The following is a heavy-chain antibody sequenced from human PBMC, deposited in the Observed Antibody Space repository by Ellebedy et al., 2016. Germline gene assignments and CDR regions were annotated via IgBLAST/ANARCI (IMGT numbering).Heavy chain of an antibody. CDR1: GFTFSSYA. D-gene: IGHD3-22*01. Sequence: ESLKISXAASGFTFSSYAMSWIRQPPGKGLEWIGEINHSGSTNYNPSLKSRVTISVDTSKNQFSLKLSSVTAADTAVYYCARSYDSSGRGDGMDVWGQGTTVTVSS. CDR3: ARSYDSSGRGDGMDV. CDR2: INHSGST. V-gene: IGHV4-34*01. J-gene: IGHJ6*02.